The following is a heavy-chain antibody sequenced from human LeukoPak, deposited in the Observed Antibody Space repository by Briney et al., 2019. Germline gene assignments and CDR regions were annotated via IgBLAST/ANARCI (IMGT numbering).Heavy chain of an antibody. CDR1: GGTFSSYA. D-gene: IGHD3-3*01. V-gene: IGHV1-69*05. Sequence: AASVKVSCKASGGTFSSYAISWVRQAPGQGLEWMGGIIPIFGTANYAQKFQGRVTITTDESTSTAYMELSSLRSEDTAVYYCARRVRFLSGALGLGWFDPWGQGTLVTASS. CDR3: ARRVRFLSGALGLGWFDP. CDR2: IIPIFGTA. J-gene: IGHJ5*02.